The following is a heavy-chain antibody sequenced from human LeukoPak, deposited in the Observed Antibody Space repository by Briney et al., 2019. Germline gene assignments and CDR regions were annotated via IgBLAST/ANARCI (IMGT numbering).Heavy chain of an antibody. CDR1: GYTFTGYY. Sequence: ASVKVSCKASGYTFTGYYMHWVRQAPGQGLEWMGWINPNSGDTNYAQKFQGRVTMTRDTSISTAYMELSRLRSDDTAIYYCARDLQYSSGYNDYWGQGTLVTVSS. J-gene: IGHJ4*02. V-gene: IGHV1-2*02. D-gene: IGHD3-22*01. CDR3: ARDLQYSSGYNDY. CDR2: INPNSGDT.